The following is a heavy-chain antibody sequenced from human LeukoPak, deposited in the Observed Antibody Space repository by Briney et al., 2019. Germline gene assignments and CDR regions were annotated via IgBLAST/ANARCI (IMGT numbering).Heavy chain of an antibody. J-gene: IGHJ4*02. V-gene: IGHV3-48*04. CDR2: ISSSSSSI. CDR3: ARLGSWSLRD. CDR1: GFTFRTYS. Sequence: GGSLRLSCAASGFTFRTYSMHWVRQAPGKGLEWVSYISSSSSSINYSDSVKGRFTISRDNAKNSLYLQMNSLRAEDTAVYYCARLGSWSLRDWGQGTLVTVSS. D-gene: IGHD6-13*01.